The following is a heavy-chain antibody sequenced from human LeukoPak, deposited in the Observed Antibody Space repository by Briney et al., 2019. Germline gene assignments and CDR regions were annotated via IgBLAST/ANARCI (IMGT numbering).Heavy chain of an antibody. D-gene: IGHD4-23*01. V-gene: IGHV4-59*01. Sequence: SETLSLTCTVSGGSISTYYWSWIRQPPGKGLEWIGYIYYSGSTNYNPSLKSRVTISVDTSKNQFSLKLSSVTAADTAVYYCARNGGARVIDAFDIWGQGTMVTVSS. J-gene: IGHJ3*02. CDR2: IYYSGST. CDR3: ARNGGARVIDAFDI. CDR1: GGSISTYY.